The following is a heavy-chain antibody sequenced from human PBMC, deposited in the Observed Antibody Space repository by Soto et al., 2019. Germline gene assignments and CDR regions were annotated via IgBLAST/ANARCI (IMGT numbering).Heavy chain of an antibody. CDR1: GGSVSSYY. Sequence: SETLSLTCTVSGGSVSSYYWSWIRQPPGKGLEWIGYIYYSGSTNYNPSLKSRVTISVDTSKNQFSLKLSSVTAADTAVYYCARHYSMGDIAAPISYYYLAVWGKGTTVTVSS. CDR2: IYYSGST. J-gene: IGHJ6*03. D-gene: IGHD6-6*01. V-gene: IGHV4-59*08. CDR3: ARHYSMGDIAAPISYYYLAV.